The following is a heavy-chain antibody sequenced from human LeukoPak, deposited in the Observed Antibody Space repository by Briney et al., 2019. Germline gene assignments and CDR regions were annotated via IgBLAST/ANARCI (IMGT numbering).Heavy chain of an antibody. CDR2: INPSGGST. V-gene: IGHV1-46*01. CDR3: ARDFRDRDVPAAISYYGMDV. D-gene: IGHD2-2*02. J-gene: IGHJ6*02. CDR1: GYTFTSYY. Sequence: ASVTVSCKASGYTFTSYYMHWVRQAPGQGLEWVGIINPSGGSTSYAQKFQGRVTMTRDTSTSTVYMELSSLRSEDTAVYYCARDFRDRDVPAAISYYGMDVWGQGTTVTVSS.